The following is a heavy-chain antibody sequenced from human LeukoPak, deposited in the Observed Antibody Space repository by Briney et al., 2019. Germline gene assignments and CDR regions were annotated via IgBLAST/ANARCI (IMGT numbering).Heavy chain of an antibody. CDR3: ARDRLPGCSGGSCYSYYYYGMDV. V-gene: IGHV3-30*04. CDR2: ISYDGSNK. Sequence: GRSLRLSCAASGFTFSSYAMHWVRQAPGKGLEWVVVISYDGSNKYYADSVKGRFTISRDNSKNTLYLQMNSLRAEDTAVYYCARDRLPGCSGGSCYSYYYYGMDVWGKGTTVTVSS. J-gene: IGHJ6*04. CDR1: GFTFSSYA. D-gene: IGHD2-15*01.